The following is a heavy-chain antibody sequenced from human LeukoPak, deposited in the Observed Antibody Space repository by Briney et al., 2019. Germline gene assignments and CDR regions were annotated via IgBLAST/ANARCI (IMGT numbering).Heavy chain of an antibody. CDR1: GFTFGNYA. Sequence: GGSLRLSCAASGFTFGNYAMSWVRQAPGKGLEWVSVISDIGGNTHYADSVKGRFTISRDNSKNTLYLQMNSLRAEDTAVYYCAKHPNEETGQLVRTVHFDYWGQGTLVTVSS. J-gene: IGHJ4*02. D-gene: IGHD6-6*01. CDR2: ISDIGGNT. CDR3: AKHPNEETGQLVRTVHFDY. V-gene: IGHV3-23*01.